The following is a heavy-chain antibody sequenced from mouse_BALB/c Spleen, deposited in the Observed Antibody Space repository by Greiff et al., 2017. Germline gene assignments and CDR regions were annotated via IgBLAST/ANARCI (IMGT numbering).Heavy chain of an antibody. V-gene: IGHV5-6*01. CDR1: GFTFSSYG. Sequence: EVQLVESGGDLVKPGGSLKLSCAASGFTFSSYGMSWVRQTPDKRLEWVATISSGGSYTYYPDSVKGRFTISRDNAKNTLYLQMSSLKSEDTAMYYCARHDGGSRFFHWYFDVWGAGTTVTVSS. J-gene: IGHJ1*01. CDR2: ISSGGSYT. D-gene: IGHD1-1*01. CDR3: ARHDGGSRFFHWYFDV.